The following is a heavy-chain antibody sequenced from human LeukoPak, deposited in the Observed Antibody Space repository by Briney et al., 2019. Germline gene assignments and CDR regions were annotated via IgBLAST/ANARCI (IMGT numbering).Heavy chain of an antibody. Sequence: SETLSLTCAVYGGSFSGYYWSWIRQPPGKGLEWIGEINHSGSTNYNPSLKSRVTISVDTSKNQFSLKLSSVTAADTAVYYCARTPYYYDSSGYLWLDYWGQGTLVTVSS. J-gene: IGHJ4*02. V-gene: IGHV4-34*01. CDR2: INHSGST. CDR3: ARTPYYYDSSGYLWLDY. CDR1: GGSFSGYY. D-gene: IGHD3-22*01.